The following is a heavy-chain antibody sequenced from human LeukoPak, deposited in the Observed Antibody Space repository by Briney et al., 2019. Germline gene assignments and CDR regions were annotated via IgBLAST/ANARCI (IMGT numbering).Heavy chain of an antibody. Sequence: GGSLRLSCAASGFTFSSYSMNWVRQAPGRGLEWVANIKQDGSEKYYADSVKGRFTISRDNAKNSLYLQMNSLRVEDTAMYYCAADSGGSRYWGQGTLATVSS. J-gene: IGHJ4*02. CDR1: GFTFSSYS. CDR2: IKQDGSEK. CDR3: AADSGGSRY. D-gene: IGHD2-15*01. V-gene: IGHV3-7*01.